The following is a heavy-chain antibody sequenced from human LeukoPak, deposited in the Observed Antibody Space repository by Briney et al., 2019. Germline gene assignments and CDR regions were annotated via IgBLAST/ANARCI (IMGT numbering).Heavy chain of an antibody. CDR3: ARDLRSGRLDY. D-gene: IGHD2-15*01. CDR1: GFTFSSYG. V-gene: IGHV3-33*01. J-gene: IGHJ4*02. Sequence: PGGSLRLSCAASGFTFSSYGMHWVRQAPGKGLEWVAVIWYDGSNKYYADSVKGRFTISRDNSKNTLYLQMNSLRAEDTAVYYCARDLRSGRLDYWGQGTLVTVSS. CDR2: IWYDGSNK.